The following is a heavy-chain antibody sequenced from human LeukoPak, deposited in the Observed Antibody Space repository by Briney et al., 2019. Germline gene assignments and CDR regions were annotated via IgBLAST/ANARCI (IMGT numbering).Heavy chain of an antibody. CDR3: ARLSVSGSYYTVYNWFDP. Sequence: GESLKISCKGSGYSFTSYWIGWVRQMPGKGLEWMGIIYPGDSDTRYSPSFQGQVTISADKSISTAYLQWSSLKASDTAMYYCARLSVSGSYYTVYNWFDPWGQGTLVTVSS. V-gene: IGHV5-51*01. CDR2: IYPGDSDT. CDR1: GYSFTSYW. D-gene: IGHD3-10*01. J-gene: IGHJ5*02.